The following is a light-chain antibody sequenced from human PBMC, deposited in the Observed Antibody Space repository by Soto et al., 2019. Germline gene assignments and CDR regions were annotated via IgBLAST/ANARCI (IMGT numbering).Light chain of an antibody. CDR2: DAS. J-gene: IGKJ4*01. V-gene: IGKV1-33*01. Sequence: DIQMTQSPSSLSASVGDRVTITCQASQDISNYLNWYQQKPGKAPKLLIYDASNLEPGFPSRFGGSGSGTDFTFTISRLQPKDIATYYCQPYDNLPRVTFGGGTKVQIK. CDR3: QPYDNLPRVT. CDR1: QDISNY.